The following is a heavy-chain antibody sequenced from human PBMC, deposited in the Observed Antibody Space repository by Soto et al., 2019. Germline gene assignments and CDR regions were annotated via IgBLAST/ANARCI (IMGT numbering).Heavy chain of an antibody. D-gene: IGHD6-13*01. CDR3: ARGLGSSWYKGEDTFDI. CDR2: IIPIFGTA. V-gene: IGHV1-69*06. J-gene: IGHJ3*02. Sequence: ASVKVSCKASGGTFSSYAISWVRQAPGQGLEWMGGIIPIFGTANYAQKFQGRVTITADKSTSTADMELSSLRSEDTAVYYCARGLGSSWYKGEDTFDIWGQGTMVTVSS. CDR1: GGTFSSYA.